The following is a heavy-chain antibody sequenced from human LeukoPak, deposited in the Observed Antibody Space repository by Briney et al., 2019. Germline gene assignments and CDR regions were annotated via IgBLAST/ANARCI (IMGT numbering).Heavy chain of an antibody. D-gene: IGHD3-22*01. CDR1: GFTFSSYG. V-gene: IGHV3-33*06. Sequence: PGESLRLSCAASGFTFSSYGMHWVRQAPGKGLEWVAVIWYDGSNKYYADSVKGRFTISRDNSKNTLYLQMNSLRAEDTAVYYCAKEAYYDSSGYYSWGQGTLVTVSS. CDR3: AKEAYYDSSGYYS. J-gene: IGHJ4*02. CDR2: IWYDGSNK.